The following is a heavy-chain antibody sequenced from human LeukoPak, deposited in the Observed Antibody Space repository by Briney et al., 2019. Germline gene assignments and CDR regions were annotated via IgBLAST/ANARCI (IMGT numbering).Heavy chain of an antibody. CDR3: AYSSSWLWFDP. CDR2: INPSGGST. CDR1: GYTFTSYY. J-gene: IGHJ5*02. V-gene: IGHV1-46*01. Sequence: GASVKVSCKASGYTFTSYYMHGVRQAPGQGLEWMGIINPSGGSTSYAQKFQGRVTMTRDTSTSTVYMELSSLRSEDTAVYYCAYSSSWLWFDPWGQGTLVTVSS. D-gene: IGHD6-13*01.